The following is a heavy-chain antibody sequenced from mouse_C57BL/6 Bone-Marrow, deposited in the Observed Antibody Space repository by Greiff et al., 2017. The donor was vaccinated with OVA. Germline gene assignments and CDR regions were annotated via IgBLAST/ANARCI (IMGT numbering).Heavy chain of an antibody. Sequence: QVQLKQPGAELVKPGASVKMSCKASGYTFTSYWITWVKQRPGQGLEWIGDIYPGSGSTNYNEKFKSKATLTVDTSSSTAYMQLSSLTSEDSAVYYWARYYGSSYPSFDYWGQGTTLTVSS. CDR2: IYPGSGST. D-gene: IGHD1-1*01. CDR3: ARYYGSSYPSFDY. CDR1: GYTFTSYW. J-gene: IGHJ2*01. V-gene: IGHV1-55*01.